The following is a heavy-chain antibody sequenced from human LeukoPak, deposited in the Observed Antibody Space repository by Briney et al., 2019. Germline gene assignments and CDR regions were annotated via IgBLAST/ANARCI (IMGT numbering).Heavy chain of an antibody. Sequence: SETLSLTCAVYGGSFSGYYWSWIRQPPGKGLEWIGEINHRGSTNYNPSLKSRVTISVDTSKNQFSLKLSSVTAAAPAVYYCARVYCSSTSCYGGGWLDPWGQGTLVTVSS. CDR3: ARVYCSSTSCYGGGWLDP. V-gene: IGHV4-34*01. CDR1: GGSFSGYY. J-gene: IGHJ5*02. D-gene: IGHD2-2*01. CDR2: INHRGST.